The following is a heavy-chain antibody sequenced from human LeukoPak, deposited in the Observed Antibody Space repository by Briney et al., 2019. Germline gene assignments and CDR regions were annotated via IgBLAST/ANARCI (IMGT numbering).Heavy chain of an antibody. J-gene: IGHJ3*02. CDR1: GFTFSSFW. Sequence: GGSLRLSCAASGFTFSSFWMNWVRQAPGKGLEWVANIKQDGSERYYVDSVRGRFTISRDNAKKSLYLEMNSLRAEDTAVYYFARLHTAMVVDAFDIWGQGTMVTVSS. CDR3: ARLHTAMVVDAFDI. D-gene: IGHD5-18*01. V-gene: IGHV3-7*01. CDR2: IKQDGSER.